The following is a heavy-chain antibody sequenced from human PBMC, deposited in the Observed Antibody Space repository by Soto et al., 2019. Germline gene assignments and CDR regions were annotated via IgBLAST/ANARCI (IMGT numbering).Heavy chain of an antibody. CDR3: ARADRPGAYYYGMDV. V-gene: IGHV1-2*04. J-gene: IGHJ6*02. CDR2: INPNSGGT. CDR1: GYTFTGYY. D-gene: IGHD6-6*01. Sequence: ASVKVSCKASGYTFTGYYMHWVRQAPGQGLEWMGWINPNSGGTNYAQKFQGWVTMTRDTSISTAYMELSRLRSDDTAVYYCARADRPGAYYYGMDVWGQGTTVTVSS.